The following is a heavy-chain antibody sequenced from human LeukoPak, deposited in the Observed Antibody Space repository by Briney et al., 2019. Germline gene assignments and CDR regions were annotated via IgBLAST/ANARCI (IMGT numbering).Heavy chain of an antibody. D-gene: IGHD3-16*01. CDR3: ARALLRPWFDP. Sequence: SETLSLTCSVSGDSISSGGYYWSWIRQHPGKGLEWIGYIYYSGSTNYNPSLKSRVTISVDTSKNQFSLKLSSVTAADTAVYYCARALLRPWFDPWGQGTLVTVSS. J-gene: IGHJ5*02. CDR2: IYYSGST. CDR1: GDSISSGGYY. V-gene: IGHV4-61*08.